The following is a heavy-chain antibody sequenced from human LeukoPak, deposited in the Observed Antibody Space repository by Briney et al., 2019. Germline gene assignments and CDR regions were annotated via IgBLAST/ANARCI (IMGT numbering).Heavy chain of an antibody. CDR2: ISWNSGSI. CDR3: ARDPEVTDYYFDY. V-gene: IGHV3-9*01. Sequence: PGRSLRLSCAASGFTFDDYAMHWVRQAPGKGLEWVSGISWNSGSIGYADSVKGRFTISRDNAKNSLYLQMNSLRAEDTAVYYCARDPEVTDYYFDYWGQGTLVTVSS. D-gene: IGHD4-23*01. CDR1: GFTFDDYA. J-gene: IGHJ4*02.